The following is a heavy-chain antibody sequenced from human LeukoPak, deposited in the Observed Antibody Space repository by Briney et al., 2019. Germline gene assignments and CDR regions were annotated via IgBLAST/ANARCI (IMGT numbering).Heavy chain of an antibody. J-gene: IGHJ4*02. CDR1: GGSISIYY. CDR3: ARYVWGSYPTFEDY. V-gene: IGHV4-59*01. Sequence: PSETLSLTCTVSGGSISIYYWSWIRQPPGKGLEWIGYIYYSGSTNYNPSLKSRVTISVDTSKNQFSLKLSSVTAADTAVYYCARYVWGSYPTFEDYWGQGTLVTVPS. CDR2: IYYSGST. D-gene: IGHD3-16*02.